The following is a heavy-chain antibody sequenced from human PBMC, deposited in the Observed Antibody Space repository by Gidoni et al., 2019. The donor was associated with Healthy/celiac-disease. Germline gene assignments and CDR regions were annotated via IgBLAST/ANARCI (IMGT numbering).Heavy chain of an antibody. Sequence: QVQLQESGPGLVKPSETLSLTCTVSGGSISSYYWSWIRQPPGKGLEWIGYIYYSGSTNYNPSLKSRVTISVDTSKNQFSLKLSSVTAADTAVYYCAREGIKRYFDWSRGAFDIWGQGTMVTVSS. D-gene: IGHD3-9*01. V-gene: IGHV4-59*01. CDR2: IYYSGST. CDR1: GGSISSYY. J-gene: IGHJ3*02. CDR3: AREGIKRYFDWSRGAFDI.